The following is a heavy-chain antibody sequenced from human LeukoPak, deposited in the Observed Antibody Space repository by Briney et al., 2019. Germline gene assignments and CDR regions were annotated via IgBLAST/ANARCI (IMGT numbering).Heavy chain of an antibody. CDR3: ARVRCSSTSCEKAFDI. CDR2: INPSGGST. CDR1: GYTFTSYY. Sequence: GASVKVSCKASGYTFTSYYMHWVRQAPGQGLEWMGIINPSGGSTSYAQKFQGRVTMTRDTSTSTVYMELSSLRSEDTAVYYCARVRCSSTSCEKAFDIWGQGTMVTVSS. J-gene: IGHJ3*02. D-gene: IGHD2-2*01. V-gene: IGHV1-46*01.